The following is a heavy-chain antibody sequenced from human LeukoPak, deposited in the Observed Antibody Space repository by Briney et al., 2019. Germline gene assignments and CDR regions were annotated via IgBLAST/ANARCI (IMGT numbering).Heavy chain of an antibody. CDR3: AKDYYGSGSYWDY. CDR1: GFTFSNAW. V-gene: IGHV3-15*01. J-gene: IGHJ4*02. D-gene: IGHD3-10*01. Sequence: GGSLRLSCAASGFTFSNAWMSWVRQAPGKGLEWIGRVKSKSAGGKTDYAAPMKGRFTISRDDSKNTLYLQMNSLRAEDTAVYYCAKDYYGSGSYWDYWGQGTLVTVSS. CDR2: VKSKSAGGKT.